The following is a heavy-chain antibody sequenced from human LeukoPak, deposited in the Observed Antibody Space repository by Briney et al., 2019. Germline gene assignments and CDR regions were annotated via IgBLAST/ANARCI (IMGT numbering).Heavy chain of an antibody. CDR2: IXASGDVT. V-gene: IGHV3-23*01. J-gene: IGHJ3*02. D-gene: IGHD1-1*01. CDR3: AKSLFTSATGTGRAFHI. Sequence: GSLXLXXAASXXTFSKFPXXWVRQAPGRGXEWXSAIXASGDVTFYADSLRGRVTISRDNSKSTLYLQMNGLRAEDTAIFYCAKSLFTSATGTGRAFHIWGQGTRVTVSS. CDR1: XXTFSKFP.